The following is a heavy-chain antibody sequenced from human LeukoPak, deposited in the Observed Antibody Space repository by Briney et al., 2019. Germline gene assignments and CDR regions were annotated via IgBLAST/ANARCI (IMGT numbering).Heavy chain of an antibody. CDR1: GGSFSGYY. J-gene: IGHJ3*02. CDR2: INHSGST. CDR3: ARERARGGANAFDI. Sequence: PSETLSLTCAVYGGSFSGYYWSWIRQPPGKGLEWIGEINHSGSTNYNPSLKSRVTISVDTSKNQFSLKLSSVTAADTAVYYCARERARGGANAFDIWGQGTMVTVSS. D-gene: IGHD3-10*01. V-gene: IGHV4-34*01.